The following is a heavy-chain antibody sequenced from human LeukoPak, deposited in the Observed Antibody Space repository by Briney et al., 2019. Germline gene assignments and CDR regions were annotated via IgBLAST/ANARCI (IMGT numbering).Heavy chain of an antibody. Sequence: GGSLRLSCATSGFTFTNFAVGWVRQAPGSALEWVSRIGGSGDTYYADSVKGRFTISRDISKNTLYLQLSSLRADDTAVYYCAKDGSGWSYDSWGQGTLVTVSS. CDR2: IGGSGDT. D-gene: IGHD3-10*01. CDR1: GFTFTNFA. V-gene: IGHV3-23*01. CDR3: AKDGSGWSYDS. J-gene: IGHJ5*01.